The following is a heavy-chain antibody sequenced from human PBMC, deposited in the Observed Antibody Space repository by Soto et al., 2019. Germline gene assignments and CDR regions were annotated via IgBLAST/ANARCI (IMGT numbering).Heavy chain of an antibody. D-gene: IGHD5-18*01. CDR2: IIPIFGTA. Sequence: ASVKVSCKASGGTFSSYAISWVRQAPGQGLERMGGIIPIFGTANYAQKFQGRVTITADESTSTAYMELSSLRSEDTAVYYCAREVGYSYGYSNSRQEDAFDIWGQGTMVTVSS. CDR3: AREVGYSYGYSNSRQEDAFDI. CDR1: GGTFSSYA. J-gene: IGHJ3*02. V-gene: IGHV1-69*13.